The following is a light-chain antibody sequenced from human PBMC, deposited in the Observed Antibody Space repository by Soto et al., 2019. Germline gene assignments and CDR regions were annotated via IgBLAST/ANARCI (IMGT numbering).Light chain of an antibody. CDR1: QSVSSSY. CDR3: QQYNNWPRT. Sequence: EIVLTQSPGTVSLSPGERATLSCRASQSVSSSYLAWYQQRPGQAPRLLIYGASTRATGIPARFSGSGSGTEFTLTISSLQSEDFAVYYCQQYNNWPRTFGQGTKVDIK. V-gene: IGKV3-15*01. J-gene: IGKJ1*01. CDR2: GAS.